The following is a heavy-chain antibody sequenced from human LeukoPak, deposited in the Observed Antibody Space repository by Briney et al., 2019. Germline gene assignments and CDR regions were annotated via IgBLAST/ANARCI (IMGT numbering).Heavy chain of an antibody. D-gene: IGHD3-10*01. CDR2: ISGSGGST. J-gene: IGHJ5*02. Sequence: GGSLRLSCAASGFTFSSYGMSWVRQAPGKGLEWVSAISGSGGSTYYADSVKGRFTISRDNSKNTLYLQMNSLRAEDTAVYYCAKLSLRIYGSGSYYNRWGQGTLVTVSS. CDR3: AKLSLRIYGSGSYYNR. V-gene: IGHV3-23*01. CDR1: GFTFSSYG.